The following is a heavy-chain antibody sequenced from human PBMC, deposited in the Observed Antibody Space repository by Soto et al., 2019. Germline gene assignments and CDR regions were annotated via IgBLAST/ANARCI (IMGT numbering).Heavy chain of an antibody. D-gene: IGHD1-20*01. CDR2: INSDGSST. CDR3: ARERGNWNDVGWFDP. CDR1: GFTFSSYW. J-gene: IGHJ5*02. V-gene: IGHV3-74*01. Sequence: EVQLVESGGGLVQPGGSLRLSCAASGFTFSSYWMHWVRQAPGKGLVWVSRINSDGSSTSYADSVKGRFTISRDNAKNTLYLQMNSLRAEDTAVYYCARERGNWNDVGWFDPWGQGTLVTVSS.